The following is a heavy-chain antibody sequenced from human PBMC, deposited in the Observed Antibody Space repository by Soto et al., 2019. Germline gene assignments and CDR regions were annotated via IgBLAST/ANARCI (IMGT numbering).Heavy chain of an antibody. D-gene: IGHD3-10*01. Sequence: PGGSLRLSCAASGFTFSSYGMHWVRQAPGKGLEWVAVISYDGSNKYYADSVKGRFTISRDNSKNTLYLQMNSLRAEDTAVYYCAKDLLQVRGVPDYWGQGTLVTVSS. CDR3: AKDLLQVRGVPDY. CDR2: ISYDGSNK. J-gene: IGHJ4*02. V-gene: IGHV3-30*18. CDR1: GFTFSSYG.